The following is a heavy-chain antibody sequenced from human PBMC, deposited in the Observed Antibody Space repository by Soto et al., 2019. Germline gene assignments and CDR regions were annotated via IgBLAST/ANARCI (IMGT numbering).Heavy chain of an antibody. CDR2: INHSGST. J-gene: IGHJ4*02. D-gene: IGHD1-26*01. Sequence: SETLSLTCAVYGESFSGYYWSWIRQPPGKGLEWIGEINHSGSTNCNPSLKSRVTISVDTSKNQFSLKLSSLTAADTAVYYCARAFREVAPLGYDYWGQGTLVTVSS. CDR1: GESFSGYY. CDR3: ARAFREVAPLGYDY. V-gene: IGHV4-34*01.